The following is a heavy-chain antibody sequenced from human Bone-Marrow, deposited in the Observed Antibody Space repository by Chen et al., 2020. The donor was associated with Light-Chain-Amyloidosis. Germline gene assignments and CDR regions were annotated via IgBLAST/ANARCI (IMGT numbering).Heavy chain of an antibody. CDR1: GYTFPNYW. CDR3: ARRRDGYNFDY. J-gene: IGHJ4*02. CDR2: IYPDDSDA. Sequence: EVQLEQSGPEVKKPGESLKISCKGSGYTFPNYWIGWVRQMPGKGLEWMGGIYPDDSDARYSPSFEGEVTISADKSITTAYRQWRSLKASDTAMYYCARRRDGYNFDYWGQGTLVTVSS. D-gene: IGHD5-12*01. V-gene: IGHV5-51*01.